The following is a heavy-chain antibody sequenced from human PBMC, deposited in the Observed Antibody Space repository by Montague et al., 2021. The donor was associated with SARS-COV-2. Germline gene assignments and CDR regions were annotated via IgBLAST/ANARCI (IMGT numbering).Heavy chain of an antibody. J-gene: IGHJ4*02. V-gene: IGHV4-31*03. CDR1: GGSISSGGYY. D-gene: IGHD6-13*01. CDR3: ARDVGWYSSSWFDY. Sequence: TLSLTCTVSGGSISSGGYYWSWIRQHPGKGLEWIGYIYYSGSTYYNPSLKSRVTLSVDTSKNQFSLKLSSVTAADTAVYYCARDVGWYSSSWFDYWGQGTLVTASS. CDR2: IYYSGST.